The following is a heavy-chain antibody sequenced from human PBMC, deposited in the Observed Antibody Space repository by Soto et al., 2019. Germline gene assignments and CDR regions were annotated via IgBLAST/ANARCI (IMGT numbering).Heavy chain of an antibody. V-gene: IGHV4-30-4*02. CDR1: GGSISSGDYY. J-gene: IGHJ6*02. D-gene: IGHD1-1*01. Sequence: SETLSLTCTVSGGSISSGDYYWSWIRQPPGKGLEWIGNIYYSGSTYYNPSLKSRVTISVDTSKNQFPLKLSSVTAADTAVYYCAREGTYKNYYYYGMDVWGQGTTVTVSS. CDR3: AREGTYKNYYYYGMDV. CDR2: IYYSGST.